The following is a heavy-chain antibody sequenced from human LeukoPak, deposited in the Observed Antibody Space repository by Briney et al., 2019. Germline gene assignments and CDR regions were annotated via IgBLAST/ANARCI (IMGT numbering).Heavy chain of an antibody. CDR2: IYTSGST. D-gene: IGHD4-17*01. J-gene: IGHJ5*02. CDR3: ARGVTTVTTINWFDP. V-gene: IGHV4-61*02. Sequence: PSETLSLTCTVSGGSISSGSYYWSWIRQPAGKGLEWIGRIYTSGSTNYNPSLKSRVTISVDTSKNQFSLKLSSVTAADTAVYYCARGVTTVTTINWFDPWGQGTLVTVSS. CDR1: GGSISSGSYY.